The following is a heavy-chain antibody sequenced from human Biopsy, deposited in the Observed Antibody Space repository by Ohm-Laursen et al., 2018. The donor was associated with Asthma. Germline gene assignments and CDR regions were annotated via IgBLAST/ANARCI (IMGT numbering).Heavy chain of an antibody. V-gene: IGHV1-69*13. CDR1: GGTFNTYV. CDR2: INSGFGTT. Sequence: SVKASCKSLGGTFNTYVIGWVRQAPGQGLEWMGGINSGFGTTTYPQKFQDRATITADDSTSTVYMELSSLRSEDTAVYYCARKAGSCISRTCYSLDFWGQGTLVTVSS. D-gene: IGHD2-2*01. J-gene: IGHJ4*02. CDR3: ARKAGSCISRTCYSLDF.